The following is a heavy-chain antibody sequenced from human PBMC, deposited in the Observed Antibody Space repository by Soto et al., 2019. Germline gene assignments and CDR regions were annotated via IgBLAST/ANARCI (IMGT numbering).Heavy chain of an antibody. CDR2: ISSSSSTI. Sequence: GSLRLSCAASGFTFSSYSMNWVRQAPGKGLEWVSYISSSSSTIYYADSVKGRFTISRDNAKNSLYLQMNSLRDEDTAVYYCAKATIFGVVTPFGMDVWGQGTTVTVSS. V-gene: IGHV3-48*02. D-gene: IGHD3-3*01. J-gene: IGHJ6*02. CDR3: AKATIFGVVTPFGMDV. CDR1: GFTFSSYS.